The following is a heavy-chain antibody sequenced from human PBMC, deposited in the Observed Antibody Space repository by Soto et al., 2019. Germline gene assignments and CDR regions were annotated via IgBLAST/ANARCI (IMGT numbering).Heavy chain of an antibody. Sequence: EVQLLESGGGLVQPGGSLRLSCAASGFTFSSYAMSWVRQAPGKGLEWVSAISGSGGSTYYADSVKGRFTISRDNSKNTLYLQMNSLRAEDTAVHYCAKDSEWELLRVSAFDIWGQGTMVTVSS. CDR3: AKDSEWELLRVSAFDI. CDR2: ISGSGGST. V-gene: IGHV3-23*01. D-gene: IGHD1-26*01. CDR1: GFTFSSYA. J-gene: IGHJ3*02.